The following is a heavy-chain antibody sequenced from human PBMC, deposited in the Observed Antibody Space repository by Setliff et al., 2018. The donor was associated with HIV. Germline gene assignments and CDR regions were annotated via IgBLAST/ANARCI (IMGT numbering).Heavy chain of an antibody. CDR3: ATIWMRGAYFDY. J-gene: IGHJ4*02. CDR1: GFTFSTYW. CDR2: INNDETIT. Sequence: GGSLRLSCVASGFTFSTYWMHWVRQGPGKGLMWVAHINNDETITNYADSVKGRFTISRDNAKNTLYLQMNSLRAEDTAVYYCATIWMRGAYFDYWGQGTLVTVSS. D-gene: IGHD3-3*01. V-gene: IGHV3-74*01.